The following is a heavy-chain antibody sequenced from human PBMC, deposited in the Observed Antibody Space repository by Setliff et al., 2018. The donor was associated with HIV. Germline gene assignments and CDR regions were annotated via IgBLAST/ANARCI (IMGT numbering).Heavy chain of an antibody. D-gene: IGHD6-19*01. Sequence: LSLTCTVSRDSMNRHYWTWIRQPPGKGLEWIGSIYYSGSTYYNPSLKSRVTISVDTSKNQFSLKLSSVTAADTAVYYCAREVGHRSGYYRGSFDYWGQGTLVTVSS. CDR1: RDSMNRHY. J-gene: IGHJ4*02. V-gene: IGHV4-59*05. CDR2: IYYSGST. CDR3: AREVGHRSGYYRGSFDY.